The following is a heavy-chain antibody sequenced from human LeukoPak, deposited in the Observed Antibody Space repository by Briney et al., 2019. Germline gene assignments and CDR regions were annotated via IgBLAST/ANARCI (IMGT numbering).Heavy chain of an antibody. D-gene: IGHD3-16*01. CDR2: ISYDGNNR. CDR3: AKVKGEVIGAFDI. Sequence: GGSLRLSCAASRFTFSSYGMHWVRQAPGKGLEWVAVISYDGNNRYYADSVKGRFTISRYNSKNTLYLQMNSLRAEDTAVYYCAKVKGEVIGAFDIWGQGTMVAVSS. V-gene: IGHV3-30*18. J-gene: IGHJ3*02. CDR1: RFTFSSYG.